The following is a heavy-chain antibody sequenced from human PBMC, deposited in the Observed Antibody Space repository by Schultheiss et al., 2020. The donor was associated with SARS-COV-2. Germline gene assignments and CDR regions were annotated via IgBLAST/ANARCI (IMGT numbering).Heavy chain of an antibody. J-gene: IGHJ4*02. CDR1: GFSLSNARMG. D-gene: IGHD2-15*01. Sequence: SGPTLVKPTETLTLTCTVSGFSLSNARMGVSWIRQPPGKALEWLAHIFSNDEKSYSTSLKSRLTITKDTSKNQVVLTMTNMDPVDTATYYCAHRRGGPGLYYFDYWGQGTLVTVSS. V-gene: IGHV2-26*01. CDR2: IFSNDEK. CDR3: AHRRGGPGLYYFDY.